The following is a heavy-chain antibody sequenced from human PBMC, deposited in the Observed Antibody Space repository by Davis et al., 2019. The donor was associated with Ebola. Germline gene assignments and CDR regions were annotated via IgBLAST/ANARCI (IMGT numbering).Heavy chain of an antibody. V-gene: IGHV4-61*01. J-gene: IGHJ3*01. CDR1: GGSVSSGSYY. Sequence: MPSETLSLTCTVSGGSVSSGSYYWSWIRQPPGKGLEWIGYIYYSGSTNYNPSLKSRVTISVDTSKNQFSLKLSSVTAADTAVYYCARRFWDYYDWGQGTMVTVSS. CDR3: ARRFWDYYD. D-gene: IGHD3-10*01. CDR2: IYYSGST.